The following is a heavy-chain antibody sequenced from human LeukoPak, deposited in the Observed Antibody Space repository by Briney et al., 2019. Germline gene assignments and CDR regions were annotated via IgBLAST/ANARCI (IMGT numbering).Heavy chain of an antibody. D-gene: IGHD1-20*01. J-gene: IGHJ3*01. CDR3: AKDIRPRVNCADGFHF. V-gene: IGHV3-43*02. CDR1: GFTLDDYA. CDR2: ISVVGVIT. Sequence: PGGSLRLSCAACGFTLDDYAMHWVRHATGKGVEWVSLISVVGVITYYAHSVKRPFTISRDNIKSSLYLQVNTLRTEDTALYYCAKDIRPRVNCADGFHFWGPGTTVTVSS.